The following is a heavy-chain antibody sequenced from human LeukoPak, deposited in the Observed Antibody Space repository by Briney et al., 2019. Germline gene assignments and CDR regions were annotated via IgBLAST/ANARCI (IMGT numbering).Heavy chain of an antibody. V-gene: IGHV3-30*04. CDR1: GFTFSSYA. J-gene: IGHJ6*03. D-gene: IGHD3-22*01. CDR2: ISYDGSNK. Sequence: SGRSLRLSCAASGFTFSSYAMHWVRQAPGKGLEWVAVISYDGSNKYYADSVKGRFTISRDNSKNTLYLQMNSLRAEDTAVYYCARDRVYLEWLLLPRGYYYYMDVWGKGTTVTVSS. CDR3: ARDRVYLEWLLLPRGYYYYMDV.